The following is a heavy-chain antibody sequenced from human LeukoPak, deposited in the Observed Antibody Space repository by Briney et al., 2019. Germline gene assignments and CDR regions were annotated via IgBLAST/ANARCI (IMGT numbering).Heavy chain of an antibody. CDR2: INPNSGGT. D-gene: IGHD1-26*01. Sequence: ASVRVSCKASGYTFTGYYMHWVRQAPGQGLEWMGWINPNSGGTNYAQKFQGWVTMTRDTSISTAYMELSRLRSDDTAVYYCARERGRGGRAWDVWGQGTTVTVSS. CDR3: ARERGRGGRAWDV. J-gene: IGHJ6*02. V-gene: IGHV1-2*04. CDR1: GYTFTGYY.